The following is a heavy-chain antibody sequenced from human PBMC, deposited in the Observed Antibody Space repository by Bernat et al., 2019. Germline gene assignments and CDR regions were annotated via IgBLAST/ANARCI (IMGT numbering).Heavy chain of an antibody. V-gene: IGHV4-34*01. Sequence: QVQLQQWGAGLLKPSETLSLTCAVYGGSFSGYYWSWIRQPPGKGLEWIGEINHSGSTNYNPSLKSRVTISVDTSKNQFSLKLSSVTAADTAVYYGARGVVVVVAATRGWFDPWGQGTLVTVSS. D-gene: IGHD2-15*01. CDR3: ARGVVVVVAATRGWFDP. J-gene: IGHJ5*02. CDR1: GGSFSGYY. CDR2: INHSGST.